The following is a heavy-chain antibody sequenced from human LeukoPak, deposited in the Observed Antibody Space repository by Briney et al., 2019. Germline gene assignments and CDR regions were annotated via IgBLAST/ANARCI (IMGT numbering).Heavy chain of an antibody. CDR1: SYSISSHYY. D-gene: IGHD1-14*01. J-gene: IGHJ6*03. Sequence: SETLSLTCTVSSYSISSHYYWGWIRQPPGKGLEWIGRIYASGTTDYNPSLKSRVTISLDTSKNLFSLRLNSVTAADTAVYYCARVKTGVDYYYYYYMDVWGKGTTVTVSS. CDR2: IYASGTT. CDR3: ARVKTGVDYYYYYYMDV. V-gene: IGHV4-38-2*02.